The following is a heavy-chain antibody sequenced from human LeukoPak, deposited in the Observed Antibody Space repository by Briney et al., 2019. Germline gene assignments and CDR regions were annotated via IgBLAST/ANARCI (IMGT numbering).Heavy chain of an antibody. V-gene: IGHV1-18*01. D-gene: IGHD6-13*01. CDR2: ISTYNGNT. CDR3: ARDLTPSSSWTPGWFDP. Sequence: AAAKLSCKASVYTFTIYSISSARHTPEQGLEWMGWISTYNGNTSYAQKLQGRVTMTTDTSTSTAYMVLRSLRSDDTAVYYCARDLTPSSSWTPGWFDPWGQGTLVTVSS. J-gene: IGHJ5*02. CDR1: VYTFTIYS.